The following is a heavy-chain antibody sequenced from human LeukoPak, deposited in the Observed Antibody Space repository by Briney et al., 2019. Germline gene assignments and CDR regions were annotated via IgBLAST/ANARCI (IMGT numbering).Heavy chain of an antibody. CDR2: ISSSSSYI. CDR3: ARVSANFFDY. V-gene: IGHV3-11*06. J-gene: IGHJ4*02. CDR1: GFTFSDYY. D-gene: IGHD6-25*01. Sequence: GGSLRLSCAASGFTFSDYYMSWIRQAPGKGLEWVSSISSSSSYIYYADSVMGRFTISRDNAKNSLYLQMNSLRAEDTAVYYCARVSANFFDYWGQGTLVTVSS.